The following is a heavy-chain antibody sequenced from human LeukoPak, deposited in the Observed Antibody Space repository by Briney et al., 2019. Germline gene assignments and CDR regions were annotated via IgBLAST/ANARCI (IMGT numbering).Heavy chain of an antibody. D-gene: IGHD3-16*02. J-gene: IGHJ4*02. CDR2: IYYSGSA. Sequence: SETLSLTCTVSGGSISSSSYYWGWIRQPPGKGLEWIGSIYYSGSAYYNPSLKSRVTISVDASKNQFSLKLSSVTAADTGVYYCARTYDYIWGSFRSHSFDSWGQGTLVTVSS. V-gene: IGHV4-39*01. CDR1: GGSISSSSYY. CDR3: ARTYDYIWGSFRSHSFDS.